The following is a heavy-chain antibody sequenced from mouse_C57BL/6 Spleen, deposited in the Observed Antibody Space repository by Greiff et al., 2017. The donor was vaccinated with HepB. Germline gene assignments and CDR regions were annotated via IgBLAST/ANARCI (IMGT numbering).Heavy chain of an antibody. Sequence: EVQLQQSGPELVKPGASVKISCKASGYSFTGYYMNWVKQSPEKSLEWIGEINPSTGGTTYNQKFKAKATLTVDKSSSTAYMQLKSLTSEDSAVYYCARRRYYPHFDYWGQGTTLTVSS. D-gene: IGHD1-1*01. CDR2: INPSTGGT. V-gene: IGHV1-42*01. J-gene: IGHJ2*01. CDR1: GYSFTGYY. CDR3: ARRRYYPHFDY.